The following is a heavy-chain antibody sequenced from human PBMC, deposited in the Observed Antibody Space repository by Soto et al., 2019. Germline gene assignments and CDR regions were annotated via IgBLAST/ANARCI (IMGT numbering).Heavy chain of an antibody. CDR1: GFTFSSYG. Sequence: QVQLVESGGGVVQTGRSLRLSCAASGFTFSSYGMHRVRQAPGKGLVWVAVIWYDGSNKYYADSVKGRFTISRDNSKNTLYLQMNRLRAEDTAVYYCARDRVVERAIDYWGQGTLVTVSS. CDR2: IWYDGSNK. D-gene: IGHD2-2*01. J-gene: IGHJ4*02. V-gene: IGHV3-33*01. CDR3: ARDRVVERAIDY.